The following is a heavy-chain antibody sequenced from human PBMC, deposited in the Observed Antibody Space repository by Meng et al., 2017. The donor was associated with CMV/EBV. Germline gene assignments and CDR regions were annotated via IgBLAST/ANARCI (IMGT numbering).Heavy chain of an antibody. D-gene: IGHD2-2*01. CDR2: IIPIFGTA. V-gene: IGHV1-69*05. Sequence: SVKVSCKASGGTFSSYAISWVRQAPGQGLEWMGGIIPIFGTANYAQKFQGRVTITTDESTSTAYMELSSLRSEDTAVYYCARGSGYCSSTSCYHTYYYYGMDVWGQGTTVTVSS. J-gene: IGHJ6*02. CDR3: ARGSGYCSSTSCYHTYYYYGMDV. CDR1: GGTFSSYA.